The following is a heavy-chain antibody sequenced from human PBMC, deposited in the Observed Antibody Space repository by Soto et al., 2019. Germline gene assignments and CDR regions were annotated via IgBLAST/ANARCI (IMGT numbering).Heavy chain of an antibody. CDR1: GGSISSYY. J-gene: IGHJ5*02. V-gene: IGHV4-59*08. Sequence: SETLSLTCTVSGGSISSYYWSWIRQPPGKGLEWIGYIYYSGSTNYHPSLKSRFTISVDPSKNQFSLKLSSVTAADTAVYYCARHRSSTSRMIGHWFDPWGQGTLVTVSS. D-gene: IGHD2-2*01. CDR2: IYYSGST. CDR3: ARHRSSTSRMIGHWFDP.